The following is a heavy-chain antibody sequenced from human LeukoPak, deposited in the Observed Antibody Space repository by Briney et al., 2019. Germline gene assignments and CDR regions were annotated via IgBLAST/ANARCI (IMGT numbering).Heavy chain of an antibody. V-gene: IGHV4-34*01. D-gene: IGHD6-19*01. CDR3: ARCVPSRGWSSPWFDP. CDR1: GGSFSDYY. CDR2: INQSGST. J-gene: IGHJ5*02. Sequence: SETLSLTCAVYGGSFSDYYWSWIRQPPGKGLEWIGEINQSGSTKYNPSLKSRVTISVDTSKNQFSLKLSSVTAADTAVYYCARCVPSRGWSSPWFDPWGQGTLVTVSS.